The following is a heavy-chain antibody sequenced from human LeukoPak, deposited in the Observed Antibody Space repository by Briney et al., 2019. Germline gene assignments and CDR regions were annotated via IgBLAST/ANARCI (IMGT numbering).Heavy chain of an antibody. CDR2: ISSSSSYI. CDR3: ARGVVLLWFGDPMGAFDI. D-gene: IGHD3-10*01. V-gene: IGHV3-21*01. Sequence: PGGSLRLSCAASGFTFSSYSMNWVRQAPGKGLEWVSSISSSSSYIYYADSVKGRFTISRDNAKNSLYLQMNSLRAEDTAVHYCARGVVLLWFGDPMGAFDIWGQGTMVTVSS. CDR1: GFTFSSYS. J-gene: IGHJ3*02.